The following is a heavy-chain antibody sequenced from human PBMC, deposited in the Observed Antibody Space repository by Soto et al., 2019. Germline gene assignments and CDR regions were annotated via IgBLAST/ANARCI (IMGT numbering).Heavy chain of an antibody. CDR3: ASVRGGYYYAMDV. CDR1: GGSISGYY. Sequence: SETLSLTCTVSGGSISGYYWSWIRQPPGKGLEWIGEIYHSGSTNYNPSLKSRVTISVDTSKNQFSLKLSSVTAADTAVYYCASVRGGYYYAMDVWGQGTTVTVSS. D-gene: IGHD3-10*02. CDR2: IYHSGST. V-gene: IGHV4-59*12. J-gene: IGHJ6*02.